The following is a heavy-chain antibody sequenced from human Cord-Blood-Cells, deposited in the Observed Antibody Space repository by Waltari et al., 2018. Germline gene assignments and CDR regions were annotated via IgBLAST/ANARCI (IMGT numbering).Heavy chain of an antibody. CDR3: AKRETGDYPLYYYYGMDV. J-gene: IGHJ6*02. CDR2: ISGTGCST. Sequence: EVQLLESGGGLVQPGGSLRLSCAASGFPFRRYAMSWVRQAPGKGLEWVSAISGTGCSTYYADSVKGLFTISRDNSKNTLYLQMNSLRAEDTAVYYCAKRETGDYPLYYYYGMDVWGQGTTVTVSS. V-gene: IGHV3-23*01. CDR1: GFPFRRYA. D-gene: IGHD4-17*01.